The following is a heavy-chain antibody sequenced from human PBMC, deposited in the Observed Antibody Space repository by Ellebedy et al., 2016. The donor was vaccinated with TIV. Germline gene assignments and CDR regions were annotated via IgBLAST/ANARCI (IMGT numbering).Heavy chain of an antibody. J-gene: IGHJ5*02. Sequence: GESLKISCAASGFTFSGSAMHWVRRAPGKGLEWVGHIRSKLNDYATAYTESVKGRFVISRDDSENMAYLQMNNLKTEDTAVYYCAKPRGEIAGTWLDPWGQGTLVAVSS. D-gene: IGHD6-13*01. CDR2: IRSKLNDYAT. CDR3: AKPRGEIAGTWLDP. V-gene: IGHV3-73*01. CDR1: GFTFSGSA.